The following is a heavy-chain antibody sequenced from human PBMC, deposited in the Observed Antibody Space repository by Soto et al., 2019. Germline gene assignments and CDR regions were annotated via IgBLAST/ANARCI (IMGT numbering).Heavy chain of an antibody. CDR2: INPNSGGT. CDR1: GSTFTGYY. CDR3: ARGIVVVIPNTLNWFDP. D-gene: IGHD3-22*01. Sequence: ASVKVSCKASGSTFTGYYMHWVRQAPGQGLEWMGWINPNSGGTNYAQKFQGRVTMTRDTSISTAYMELSRLRSDDTAVYYCARGIVVVIPNTLNWFDPWGQGTLVTVSS. V-gene: IGHV1-2*02. J-gene: IGHJ5*02.